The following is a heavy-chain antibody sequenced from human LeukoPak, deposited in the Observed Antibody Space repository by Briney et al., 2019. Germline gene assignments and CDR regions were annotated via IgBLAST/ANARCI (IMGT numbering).Heavy chain of an antibody. CDR2: ISAYNGNT. CDR3: ARTSLGFVGATTH. Sequence: ASVKVSCKASGYTFTGYYMHWVRQAPGQGLEWMGWISAYNGNTNYAQKLQGRVTMTTDTSTSTAYMELRSLRSDDTAVYYCARTSLGFVGATTHWGQGTLVTVSS. CDR1: GYTFTGYY. J-gene: IGHJ4*02. D-gene: IGHD1-26*01. V-gene: IGHV1-18*04.